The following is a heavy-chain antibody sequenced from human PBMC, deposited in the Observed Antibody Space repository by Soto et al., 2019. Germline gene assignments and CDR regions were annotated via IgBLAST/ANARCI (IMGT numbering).Heavy chain of an antibody. D-gene: IGHD5-18*01. CDR3: ASNAIQLWFFGY. Sequence: GGSLRLSCAASGITFSDYYMSWIRQAPGKGLEWVSYISSSGSTIYYADSVKGRFTISRDNAKNSLYLQMNSLRAEDTAVYYCASNAIQLWFFGYWGQGTLVTVSS. CDR2: ISSSGSTI. V-gene: IGHV3-11*01. J-gene: IGHJ4*02. CDR1: GITFSDYY.